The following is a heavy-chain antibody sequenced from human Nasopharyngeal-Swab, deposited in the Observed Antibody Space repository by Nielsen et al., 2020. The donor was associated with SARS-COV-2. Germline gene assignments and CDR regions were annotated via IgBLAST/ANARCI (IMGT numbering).Heavy chain of an antibody. CDR3: ARRHYDSSGYPSYFDY. CDR2: IYYSGST. V-gene: IGHV4-59*08. Sequence: SETLSLTCTVSGGSISNYYWSWIRQPPGKGLEWIGYIYYSGSTNYNPSLKSRVTISVDTSKNQFSLKLSSVTAADTAVYYCARRHYDSSGYPSYFDYWGQGTLVTVSS. D-gene: IGHD3-22*01. CDR1: GGSISNYY. J-gene: IGHJ4*02.